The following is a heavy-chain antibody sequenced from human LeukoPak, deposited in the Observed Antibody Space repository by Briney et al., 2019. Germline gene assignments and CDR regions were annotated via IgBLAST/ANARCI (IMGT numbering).Heavy chain of an antibody. Sequence: SVKVSCKASGGTFSSYAISWVRQAPGQGLEWMGRIIPIFGTANYAQKFQGRVTITTDESTSTAYTELSSLRSEDTAVYYCARDPPVYGDYLNYYYMDVWGKGTTVTVSS. D-gene: IGHD4-17*01. CDR3: ARDPPVYGDYLNYYYMDV. J-gene: IGHJ6*03. CDR2: IIPIFGTA. CDR1: GGTFSSYA. V-gene: IGHV1-69*05.